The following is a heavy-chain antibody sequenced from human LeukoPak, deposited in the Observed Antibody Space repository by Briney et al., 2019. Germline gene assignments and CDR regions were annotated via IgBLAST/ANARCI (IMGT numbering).Heavy chain of an antibody. D-gene: IGHD3-3*01. J-gene: IGHJ6*03. CDR2: IKQDGSEK. CDR1: GFTLSSYW. CDR3: ARLRYNDFWSGHWKYYYYMDV. Sequence: GGSLRLSCAASGFTLSSYWMSWVRQAPGKGLEWVANIKQDGSEKYYVDSVKGRFTISRDNAKNSLYLQMNSLRAEDTALYYCARLRYNDFWSGHWKYYYYMDVWGKGTTVTISS. V-gene: IGHV3-7*01.